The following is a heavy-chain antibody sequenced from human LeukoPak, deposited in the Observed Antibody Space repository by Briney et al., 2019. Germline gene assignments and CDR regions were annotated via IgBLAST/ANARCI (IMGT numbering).Heavy chain of an antibody. J-gene: IGHJ4*02. CDR3: ARHSAIVAPPDY. V-gene: IGHV3-33*01. Sequence: GGSLRLSCAASGFTFSSYGMHWVRQAPGKGLEWLAVIWYDGSNKYYADSVKGRFTISRDNSKNTLYLQMNSLRAEDTAVYYRARHSAIVAPPDYWGQGTLVTVSS. D-gene: IGHD2-2*01. CDR2: IWYDGSNK. CDR1: GFTFSSYG.